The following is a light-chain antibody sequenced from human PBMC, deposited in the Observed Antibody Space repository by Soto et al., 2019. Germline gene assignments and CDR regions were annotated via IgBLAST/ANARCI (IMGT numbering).Light chain of an antibody. V-gene: IGLV2-14*01. CDR1: SSDVGSYNY. J-gene: IGLJ2*01. Sequence: QSALTQPASVSGSPGQSITISCTGTSSDVGSYNYVSWYQQHPGKAPKLMIYEVRNRPSGVSDRFSGSKSGKTASLTIFGLQAEDEADYYCSSYTTSTTQVFGGGTKLTDL. CDR3: SSYTTSTTQV. CDR2: EVR.